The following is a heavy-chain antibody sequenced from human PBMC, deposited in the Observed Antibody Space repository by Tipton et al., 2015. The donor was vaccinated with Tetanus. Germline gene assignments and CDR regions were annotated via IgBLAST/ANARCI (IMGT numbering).Heavy chain of an antibody. V-gene: IGHV4-39*01. Sequence: TLSLTCTVSGGSISGSSYYWGWIRQPPGKGLEWIGSIYYSGSSYYNPTLKSRVTISVDTSNNQFSLKLNSVTAADTAVYYCARRGDYVFYYESSGYLWGAAFDIWGQGTMVSVSA. J-gene: IGHJ3*02. D-gene: IGHD3-22*01. CDR3: ARRGDYVFYYESSGYLWGAAFDI. CDR1: GGSISGSSYY. CDR2: IYYSGSS.